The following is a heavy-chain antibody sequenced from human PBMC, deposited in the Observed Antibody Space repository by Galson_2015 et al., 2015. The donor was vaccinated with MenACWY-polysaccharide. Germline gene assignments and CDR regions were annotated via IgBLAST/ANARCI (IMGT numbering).Heavy chain of an antibody. CDR1: GITFSHYA. J-gene: IGHJ4*02. D-gene: IGHD3-10*01. V-gene: IGHV3-23*01. Sequence: SLRLSCAASGITFSHYAMTWVRQAPGKGLEWVASINGGGSFSYYADSVKGRFTVSRDNFKGTLHLEMNSPRAEDTAVYYCSKDVRANAVTPASARGGPTDSWGQGPLVTVSS. CDR2: INGGGSFS. CDR3: SKDVRANAVTPASARGGPTDS.